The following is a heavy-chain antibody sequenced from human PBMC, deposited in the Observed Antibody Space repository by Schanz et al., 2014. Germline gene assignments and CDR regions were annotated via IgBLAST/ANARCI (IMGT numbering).Heavy chain of an antibody. J-gene: IGHJ5*01. D-gene: IGHD2-8*02. Sequence: EQVLESGGGVVQPGRSLRLSCAASGFTFSSYGMHWVRQAPGKGLEWVAVIWYDGNNKFYADSVKGRFIISRDNSKNTLDLQMNSLRAEVTALYYCARDRDAGGYDSWGQGTLVTVSS. CDR3: ARDRDAGGYDS. V-gene: IGHV3-33*01. CDR2: IWYDGNNK. CDR1: GFTFSSYG.